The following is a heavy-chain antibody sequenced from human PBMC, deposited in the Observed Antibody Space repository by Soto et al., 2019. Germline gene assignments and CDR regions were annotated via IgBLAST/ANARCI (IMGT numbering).Heavy chain of an antibody. CDR1: GFTFDDYA. CDR2: ISWNSGSI. D-gene: IGHD5-12*01. Sequence: GGSLRLSCAASGFTFDDYAMHWVRQAPGKGLEWVSGISWNSGSIGYADSVKGRFTISRDNAKNSLYLQMNSLRSEDTALYYRAKDMGYDLSPLGYFDHWGQGTLVTVSS. CDR3: AKDMGYDLSPLGYFDH. V-gene: IGHV3-9*01. J-gene: IGHJ4*02.